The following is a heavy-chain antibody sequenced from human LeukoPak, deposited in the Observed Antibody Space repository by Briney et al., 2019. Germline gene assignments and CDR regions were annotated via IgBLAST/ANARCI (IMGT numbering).Heavy chain of an antibody. D-gene: IGHD2-21*02. J-gene: IGHJ4*02. Sequence: ASVKVSCKASGGTFSSYAISWVRQAPGQGLEWMGWISAYNGNTNYAQKLQGRVTMTTDTSTSTAYMELRSLRSDDTAVYYCARDYLAYCGGDCYSGYDYWGQGTLVTVSS. V-gene: IGHV1-18*01. CDR1: GGTFSSYA. CDR2: ISAYNGNT. CDR3: ARDYLAYCGGDCYSGYDY.